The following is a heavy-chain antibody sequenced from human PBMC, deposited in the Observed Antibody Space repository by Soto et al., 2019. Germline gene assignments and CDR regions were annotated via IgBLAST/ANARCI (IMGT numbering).Heavy chain of an antibody. CDR2: IYHSGGT. D-gene: IGHD3-16*02. V-gene: IGHV4-30-2*01. Sequence: QLQLQESASGLVKPSQTLSLTCAVSGGSISSGGYSWSWIRQPPGKGLEWIGYIYHSGGTYYNPSLKSRVTISVDRSKNQFSLKLSSVTAADTAVYYCARGAGELSLLDYWGQGTLVTVSS. J-gene: IGHJ4*02. CDR1: GGSISSGGYS. CDR3: ARGAGELSLLDY.